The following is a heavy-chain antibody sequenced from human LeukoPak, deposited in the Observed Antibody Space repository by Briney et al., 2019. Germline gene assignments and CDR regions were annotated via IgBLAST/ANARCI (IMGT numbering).Heavy chain of an antibody. CDR3: AKDYGDYTVNYHYYGMDV. V-gene: IGHV3-30*18. Sequence: GGSLRLSCAASGFTFSSYGMHWVRQAPGKGLEWVAVISYDGSNKYYADSVKGRFTISRDNSKNTLYLQMNSLRGEDTAVYYCAKDYGDYTVNYHYYGMDVWGQGTLVTVSS. D-gene: IGHD4-17*01. CDR1: GFTFSSYG. J-gene: IGHJ6*02. CDR2: ISYDGSNK.